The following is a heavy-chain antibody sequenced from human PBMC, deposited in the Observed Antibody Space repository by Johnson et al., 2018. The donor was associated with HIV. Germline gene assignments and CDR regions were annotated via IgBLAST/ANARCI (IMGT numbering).Heavy chain of an antibody. D-gene: IGHD1-26*01. CDR3: AREGRLGSYLGGVAFDI. V-gene: IGHV3-30*04. J-gene: IGHJ3*02. CDR1: GFTFRTFP. CDR2: ISYNEDKK. Sequence: QVQLVESGGGVVQPGRSLRLSCAASGFTFRTFPMHWVRQAPGKGLEWMAFISYNEDKKYYADSVKGRFTISRDNSKNTLYLQMNSLRAEDTAVYYCAREGRLGSYLGGVAFDIWGQGTMVTVSS.